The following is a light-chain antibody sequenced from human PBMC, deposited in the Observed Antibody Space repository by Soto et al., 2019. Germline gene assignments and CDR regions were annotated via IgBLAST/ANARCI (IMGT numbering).Light chain of an antibody. CDR3: SSYTSSSTLGV. CDR2: DVS. Sequence: QSALTQPASVSGSLGQSITISCTGTGSDVGGYNYVSWYQQHPGKAPKLMIYDVSNRPSGVSNRFSGSKSGNTASLTISGLQAEDEADYYCSSYTSSSTLGVFGTGTKLTVL. J-gene: IGLJ1*01. CDR1: GSDVGGYNY. V-gene: IGLV2-14*01.